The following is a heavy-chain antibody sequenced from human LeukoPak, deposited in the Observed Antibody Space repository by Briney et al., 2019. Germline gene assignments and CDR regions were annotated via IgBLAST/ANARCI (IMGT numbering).Heavy chain of an antibody. CDR2: IYTSGST. CDR3: ARRYGSSWTTFNWFDP. D-gene: IGHD6-13*01. J-gene: IGHJ5*02. V-gene: IGHV4-4*09. Sequence: SETLSLTCTVSGGSISSYYWSWIRQPPGKGLEWIGYIYTSGSTNYNPSLKSRVTISVDTSKNQFSLKLSSVTAADTAVYYCARRYGSSWTTFNWFDPWGQGTLVTVSS. CDR1: GGSISSYY.